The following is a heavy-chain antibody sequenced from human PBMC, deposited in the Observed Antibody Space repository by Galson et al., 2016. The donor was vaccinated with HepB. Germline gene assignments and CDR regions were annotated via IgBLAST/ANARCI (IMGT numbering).Heavy chain of an antibody. Sequence: SLRLSCAVSGFTFNHYWMNWVRQAPGKGLEWVANMNHDGSEKNYVDSVKGRFTISRDNAKNLVYLQMSSLRAEAAAVYSCATGLCADTWCSPYFDFWGRGALVIVSS. CDR1: GFTFNHYW. D-gene: IGHD2-8*01. CDR3: ATGLCADTWCSPYFDF. V-gene: IGHV3-7*03. J-gene: IGHJ4*02. CDR2: MNHDGSEK.